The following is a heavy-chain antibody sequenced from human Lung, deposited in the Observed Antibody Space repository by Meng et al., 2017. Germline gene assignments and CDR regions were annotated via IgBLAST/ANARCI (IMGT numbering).Heavy chain of an antibody. D-gene: IGHD1-1*01. CDR1: GFTSPDHW. Sequence: LRLVESGGCLVPPGGALRLSCAASGFTSPDHWMHWVRQGPGKGLVWVSRINRDGTKPTYADSVKGRFTISRDNAKNTLYLQMNNLRAEDTAFYYCTNDRLNHWGQGALVTVSS. J-gene: IGHJ1*01. CDR3: TNDRLNH. CDR2: INRDGTKP. V-gene: IGHV3-74*01.